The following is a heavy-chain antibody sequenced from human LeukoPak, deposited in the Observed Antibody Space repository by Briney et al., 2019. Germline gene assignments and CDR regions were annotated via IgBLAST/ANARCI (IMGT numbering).Heavy chain of an antibody. Sequence: SETLSLTCTVSGDSISSYYWSWIRQPRGGGRDWDGYIYHSASTNYNPSLNLRVTISLDTSTNQFSLNLISVTAADTAVYYCARALRQQLVTGWFDPWGQGTLVTVSS. D-gene: IGHD6-13*01. CDR1: GDSISSYY. J-gene: IGHJ5*02. CDR3: ARALRQQLVTGWFDP. CDR2: IYHSAST. V-gene: IGHV4-59*01.